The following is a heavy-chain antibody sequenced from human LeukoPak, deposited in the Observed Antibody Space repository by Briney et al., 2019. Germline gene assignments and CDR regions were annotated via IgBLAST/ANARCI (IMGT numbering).Heavy chain of an antibody. V-gene: IGHV1-69*01. CDR2: IMPIFGTA. CDR1: GGSFSRYS. J-gene: IGHJ6*03. CDR3: AKDGPRRIPYYMDV. Sequence: SVKVSCKTSGGSFSRYSISWVRQAPGQGLEWMGGIMPIFGTANNAQKFQGRVTITADESTSTAYMELSSLRAEDTAVYYCAKDGPRRIPYYMDVWGKGTTVTISS.